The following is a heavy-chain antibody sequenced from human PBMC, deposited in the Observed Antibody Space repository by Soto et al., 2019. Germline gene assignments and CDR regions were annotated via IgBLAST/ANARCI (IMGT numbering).Heavy chain of an antibody. CDR2: IYHSGST. CDR3: AAVAGTLGYYYGMDV. D-gene: IGHD6-19*01. V-gene: IGHV4-4*02. CDR1: GGSISSSNW. Sequence: PSETLSLTCAVSGGSISSSNWWSWVRQPPGKGLEWIGEIYHSGSTNYNPSLKSRVTISVDKSKNQFSLRSEDTAVYYCAAVAGTLGYYYGMDVWGQGTTVTVSS. J-gene: IGHJ6*02.